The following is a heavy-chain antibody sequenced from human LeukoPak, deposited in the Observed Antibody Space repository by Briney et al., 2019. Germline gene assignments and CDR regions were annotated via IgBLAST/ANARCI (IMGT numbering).Heavy chain of an antibody. CDR3: ARSKAAVGIDAFDI. Sequence: SETLSLTCTVSGGSISTSNYYWGWIRQPPGKGLEWIGSLDYSGSAYSSPSLKSRVTISVDTAKKQFSLKLSPVTAADTAVYYCARSKAAVGIDAFDIWGQGTMVTVSS. CDR2: LDYSGSA. D-gene: IGHD6-13*01. J-gene: IGHJ3*02. V-gene: IGHV4-39*01. CDR1: GGSISTSNYY.